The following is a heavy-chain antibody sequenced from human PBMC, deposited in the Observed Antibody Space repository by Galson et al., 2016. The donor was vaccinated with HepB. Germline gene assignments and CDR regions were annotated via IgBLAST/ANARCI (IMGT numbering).Heavy chain of an antibody. J-gene: IGHJ6*02. CDR2: ISYDGNNR. Sequence: SLRLSCATSGFTFNNYGINWVRQAPGKGLEWVAVISYDGNNRHYADAVKGRFTIPRDSSTNTVYPQMNSLRADDTAVYFCARDRGLLHYYYGMDVWGQGTTVTVSS. D-gene: IGHD4-17*01. CDR1: GFTFNNYG. V-gene: IGHV3-33*08. CDR3: ARDRGLLHYYYGMDV.